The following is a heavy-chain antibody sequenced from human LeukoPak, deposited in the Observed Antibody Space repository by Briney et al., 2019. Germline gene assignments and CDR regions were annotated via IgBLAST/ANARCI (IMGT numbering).Heavy chain of an antibody. V-gene: IGHV1-2*02. Sequence: GASVKVSCKASGYTFTSYDINWVRQATGQGLEWMGWINPNSGGTNYAQKFQGRVTMTRDTSISTAYMELSRLRSDDTAVYYCARNQWLVDELEFDYWGQGTLVTVSS. CDR2: INPNSGGT. CDR3: ARNQWLVDELEFDY. J-gene: IGHJ4*02. D-gene: IGHD6-19*01. CDR1: GYTFTSYD.